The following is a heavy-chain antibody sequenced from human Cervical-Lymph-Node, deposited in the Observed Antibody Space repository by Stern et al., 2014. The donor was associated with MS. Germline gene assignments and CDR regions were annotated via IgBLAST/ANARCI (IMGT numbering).Heavy chain of an antibody. D-gene: IGHD1-20*01. CDR2: ISSDGSYT. CDR1: GFTFSSYA. V-gene: IGHV3-30*15. Sequence: DQLVESGGDVVQPGRSLRLSCAGSGFTFSSYAMHWVRQAPGKGLGWVSVISSDGSYTFYADSVKGRFTISRDNSQNTLYLQMSSLRAEDTALYYCARVFGGITGTTEYWGQGTLVTVSS. J-gene: IGHJ4*02. CDR3: ARVFGGITGTTEY.